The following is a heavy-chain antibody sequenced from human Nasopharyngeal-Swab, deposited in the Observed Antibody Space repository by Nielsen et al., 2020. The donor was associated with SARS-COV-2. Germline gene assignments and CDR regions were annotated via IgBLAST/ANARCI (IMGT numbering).Heavy chain of an antibody. D-gene: IGHD1-20*01. V-gene: IGHV4-59*13. Sequence: SETLSLTCTVSGVSISSYYWSWIRQPPGKGLEWVGYIYYRGNTNYNPSLKSRVTMPDDTSKNQFSLKLSSVTAADTAVYYCAREMPQGITGPTSVWGQGTMVTVSS. CDR3: AREMPQGITGPTSV. CDR2: IYYRGNT. J-gene: IGHJ3*01. CDR1: GVSISSYY.